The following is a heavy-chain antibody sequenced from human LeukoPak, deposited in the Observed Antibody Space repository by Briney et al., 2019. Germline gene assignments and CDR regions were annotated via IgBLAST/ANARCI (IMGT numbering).Heavy chain of an antibody. Sequence: GESLRLPCATSGFTFSFYGMHWVRQAPGKGLEWVAFIQYDGSYKFYADSVQGRFSISRDNSKNTLFLQMNSLRADDTAVYYCAKTSDQLLYSKFDFWGQGTLVTVSS. CDR2: IQYDGSYK. V-gene: IGHV3-30*02. D-gene: IGHD2-2*02. CDR1: GFTFSFYG. J-gene: IGHJ4*02. CDR3: AKTSDQLLYSKFDF.